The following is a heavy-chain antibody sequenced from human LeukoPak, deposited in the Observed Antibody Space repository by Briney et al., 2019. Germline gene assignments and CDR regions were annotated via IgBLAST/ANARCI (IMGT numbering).Heavy chain of an antibody. J-gene: IGHJ5*02. CDR2: IIPAFGSS. V-gene: IGHV1-69*05. Sequence: SVKVSCKASGNTFRKSPITWVRQPPGQGLEWMGRIIPAFGSSNYPQKFQGRVTITTDESKSTVYFELSSLRSEDTAVYYCAREDRAYNWFDPWGQGTLVTVSS. D-gene: IGHD1-14*01. CDR1: GNTFRKSP. CDR3: AREDRAYNWFDP.